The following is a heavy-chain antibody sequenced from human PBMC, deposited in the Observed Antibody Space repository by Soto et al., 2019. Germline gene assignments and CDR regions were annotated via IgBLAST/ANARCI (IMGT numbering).Heavy chain of an antibody. D-gene: IGHD3-22*01. CDR3: TSFTYYYDSSGYF. J-gene: IGHJ4*02. V-gene: IGHV3-73*01. CDR1: GFTFSGSA. Sequence: GGSLSLSCAASGFTFSGSAMHWVRQASGKGLEWVGRIRSKANSYATAYAASVKGRFTISRDDSKNTAYLQMNSLKTEDTAVYYCTSFTYYYDSSGYFWGQGTLVTVSS. CDR2: IRSKANSYAT.